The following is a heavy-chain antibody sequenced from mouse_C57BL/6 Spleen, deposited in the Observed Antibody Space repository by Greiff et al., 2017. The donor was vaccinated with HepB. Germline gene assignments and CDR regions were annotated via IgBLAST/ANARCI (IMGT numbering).Heavy chain of an antibody. Sequence: EVKLVESGEGLVKPGGSLKLSCAASGFTFSSYAMSWVRQTPEKRLEWVAYISSGGDYIYYADTVKGRFTISRDNARNTLYLQMSSLKSEDTAMYYCTRSFTTDYAMDYWGQGTSVTVSS. J-gene: IGHJ4*01. D-gene: IGHD2-12*01. V-gene: IGHV5-9-1*02. CDR3: TRSFTTDYAMDY. CDR1: GFTFSSYA. CDR2: ISSGGDYI.